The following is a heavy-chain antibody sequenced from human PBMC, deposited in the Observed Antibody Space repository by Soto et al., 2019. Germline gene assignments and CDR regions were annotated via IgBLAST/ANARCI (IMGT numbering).Heavy chain of an antibody. J-gene: IGHJ6*02. V-gene: IGHV1-18*01. D-gene: IGHD4-4*01. CDR1: GYTFTSYG. Sequence: ASVKVSCKASGYTFTSYGISWVRQAPGQGLEWMGWISAYNGNTNYAQKLQGRVTMTADTSTSTAYMELSSLRSEDTAVYYCARELRGDDYRNYGAAGMDVWGQATTVTVPS. CDR3: ARELRGDDYRNYGAAGMDV. CDR2: ISAYNGNT.